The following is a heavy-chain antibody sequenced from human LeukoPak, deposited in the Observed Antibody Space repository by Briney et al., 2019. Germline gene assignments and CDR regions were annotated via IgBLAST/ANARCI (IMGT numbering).Heavy chain of an antibody. CDR2: MNHSGRT. Sequence: PSETLSLTCAVYNGSFSGYYWSWIRQPPGKGLEWIGEMNHSGRTNYNPSLKSRVTISVDTSKNQFSLKLSSVTAADTAVYYYARARLHRVYYFDYWGQGTLVIVSS. CDR3: ARARLHRVYYFDY. D-gene: IGHD4-11*01. J-gene: IGHJ4*02. CDR1: NGSFSGYY. V-gene: IGHV4-34*01.